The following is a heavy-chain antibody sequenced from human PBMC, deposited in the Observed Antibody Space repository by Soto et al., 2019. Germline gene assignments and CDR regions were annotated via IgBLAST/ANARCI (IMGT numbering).Heavy chain of an antibody. CDR1: GGSFSGYY. J-gene: IGHJ6*02. CDR3: VRVVRGVIPLYYYYGMDV. D-gene: IGHD3-10*01. Sequence: PSETLSLTCAVYGGSFSGYYWSWIRQPPGKGLEWIGEINHSGSTNYNPSLKSRVTISVDTSKNQFSLKLSSVTAADTAVYCCVRVVRGVIPLYYYYGMDVWGQGTTVTVSS. V-gene: IGHV4-34*01. CDR2: INHSGST.